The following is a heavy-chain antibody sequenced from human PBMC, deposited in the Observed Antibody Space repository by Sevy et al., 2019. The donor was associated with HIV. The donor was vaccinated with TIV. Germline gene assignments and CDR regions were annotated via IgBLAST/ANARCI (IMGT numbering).Heavy chain of an antibody. CDR1: GFTLSNYW. CDR3: AGAPFWALDY. V-gene: IGHV3-7*01. D-gene: IGHD7-27*01. Sequence: GGSLRLSCAASGFTLSNYWMSWVRQAPGKGLEWVANITQDGSEEYYVDSVKGRFTISRDNAKHSLYLQMNSLRAEDTAVYYCAGAPFWALDYWGQGTLVTVSS. J-gene: IGHJ4*02. CDR2: ITQDGSEE.